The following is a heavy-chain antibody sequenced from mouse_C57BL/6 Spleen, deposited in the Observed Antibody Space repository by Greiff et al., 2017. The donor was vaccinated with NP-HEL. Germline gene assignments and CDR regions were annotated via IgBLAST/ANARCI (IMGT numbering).Heavy chain of an antibody. Sequence: QVQLQQSGAELVKPGASVKMSCKASGYTFTSYWITWVKQRPGQGLEWIGDIYPGSGSTNYNEKFKSKATLTVDTSSSTAYMQLSSLTSEDSAVYYCARWKYDYDPLWYFDVWGTGTTVTVSS. CDR3: ARWKYDYDPLWYFDV. J-gene: IGHJ1*03. V-gene: IGHV1-55*01. CDR1: GYTFTSYW. CDR2: IYPGSGST. D-gene: IGHD2-4*01.